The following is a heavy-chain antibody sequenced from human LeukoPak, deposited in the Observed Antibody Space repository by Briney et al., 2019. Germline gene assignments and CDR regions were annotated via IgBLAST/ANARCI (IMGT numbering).Heavy chain of an antibody. CDR2: IKQDGSGK. CDR3: ARMDIGLVRD. V-gene: IGHV3-7*01. CDR1: GFTFSSYW. Sequence: AGGSLRLSYSASGFTFSSYWMLWVRQAPGKGLEWVANIKQDGSGKYYVDSLKGRFTISRDNAKNSLSLQMNSLRAEDTAVYYCARMDIGLVRDWGQGTLVTVSS. D-gene: IGHD3-10*01. J-gene: IGHJ4*02.